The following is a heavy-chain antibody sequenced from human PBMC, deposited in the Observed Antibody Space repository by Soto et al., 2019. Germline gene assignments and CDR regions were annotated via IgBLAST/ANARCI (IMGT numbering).Heavy chain of an antibody. CDR2: IYYSGST. D-gene: IGHD3-22*01. V-gene: IGHV4-59*01. CDR3: ARDGGVYDSSGYYKDQNWFDP. J-gene: IGHJ5*02. Sequence: SETLSLTCTVSGGYISSYYWSWIRQPPGKGLEWIGYIYYSGSTNYNPSLKSRVTISVDTSKNQFSLKLSSVTAADTAVYYCARDGGVYDSSGYYKDQNWFDPWGQGTLVTFSS. CDR1: GGYISSYY.